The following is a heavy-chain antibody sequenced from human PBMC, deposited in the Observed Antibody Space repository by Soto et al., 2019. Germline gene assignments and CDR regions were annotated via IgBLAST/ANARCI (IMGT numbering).Heavy chain of an antibody. J-gene: IGHJ4*02. CDR1: GFSPSSSGVG. D-gene: IGHD2-15*01. Sequence: QTTLKESGPTLVKPTQTLTLTCTISGFSPSSSGVGVGWIRQPPGKSLEWLALIYWDDVQRYSPSLETRLTITKDNFRSQVVLTMTNMDPVDTATYYCAHSPCSGGTCYLFDYWGQGTLVTVSS. V-gene: IGHV2-5*02. CDR2: IYWDDVQ. CDR3: AHSPCSGGTCYLFDY.